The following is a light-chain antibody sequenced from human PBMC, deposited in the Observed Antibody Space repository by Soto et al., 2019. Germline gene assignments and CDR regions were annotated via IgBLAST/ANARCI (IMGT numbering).Light chain of an antibody. Sequence: IVITHSPRTLPVTPGDPASIPCRSSQILLYNNTYNYLDWYVQKPGQSPQLLIYFGSNRAPGVPDRFRGSGSGTDFTLKINRVEAEDVGTYYCMQALQSLTFGQGTRLEIK. V-gene: IGKV2-28*01. CDR3: MQALQSLT. CDR2: FGS. J-gene: IGKJ5*01. CDR1: QILLYNNTYNY.